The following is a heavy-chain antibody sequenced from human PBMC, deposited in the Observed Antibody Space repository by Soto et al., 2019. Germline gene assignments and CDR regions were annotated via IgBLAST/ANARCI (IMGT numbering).Heavy chain of an antibody. D-gene: IGHD6-13*01. V-gene: IGHV4-61*01. Sequence: QVQLQESGPGLVKPSETLSLTCTVSGGSVSSGSYYWSWIRQPPGKGLEWIGNIYYSGSTNYNPSLKRRVTLSVDTSKHQFSLKLSSVTAADTAVYYCARDRERDGSSWRYYFDYWGQGTLVTVSS. CDR3: ARDRERDGSSWRYYFDY. J-gene: IGHJ4*02. CDR1: GGSVSSGSYY. CDR2: IYYSGST.